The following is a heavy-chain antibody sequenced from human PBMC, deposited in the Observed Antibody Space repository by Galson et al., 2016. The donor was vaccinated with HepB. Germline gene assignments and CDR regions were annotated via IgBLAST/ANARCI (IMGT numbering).Heavy chain of an antibody. V-gene: IGHV4-4*02. D-gene: IGHD6-19*01. CDR2: IYHSGST. J-gene: IGHJ4*02. CDR3: ARDFASGLAVAKAYY. Sequence: SETLSLTCAVSGGSINTANWWSWVRQTPEKGLEWIGEIYHSGSTNYNPSLKSRITMSVDKSKNQFSLSLRSVTAADTAIYYCARDFASGLAVAKAYYWGQGTLVTVSS. CDR1: GGSINTANW.